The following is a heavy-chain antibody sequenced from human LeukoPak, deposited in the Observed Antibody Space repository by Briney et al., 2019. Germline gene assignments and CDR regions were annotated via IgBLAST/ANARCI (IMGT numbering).Heavy chain of an antibody. V-gene: IGHV4-34*01. D-gene: IGHD6-19*01. CDR2: INHSGST. J-gene: IGHJ2*01. CDR1: GGSFSGYY. Sequence: PSETLSLTCAVYGGSFSGYYWSWIRQPPGKGLEWIGEINHSGSTNYNPSLKGRVTISVDTSKNQFSLKLSSVTAADTAVYYCARAPWSSGWYSRYFDLWGRGTLVTVSS. CDR3: ARAPWSSGWYSRYFDL.